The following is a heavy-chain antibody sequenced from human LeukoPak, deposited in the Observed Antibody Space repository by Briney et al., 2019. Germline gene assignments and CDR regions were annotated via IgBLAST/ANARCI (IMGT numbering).Heavy chain of an antibody. CDR3: ARGEATSWYTAFDA. CDR2: TSPGGGS. Sequence: SETLSLTCAVFGGSFGDYYWSWIRQSPGKGLEWIGETSPGGGSKYNPSLRSRLTISIDKSKNEFSLKLSSVTAADTALYYCARGEATSWYTAFDAWGQGTMVTVPS. D-gene: IGHD6-13*01. J-gene: IGHJ3*01. V-gene: IGHV4-34*01. CDR1: GGSFGDYY.